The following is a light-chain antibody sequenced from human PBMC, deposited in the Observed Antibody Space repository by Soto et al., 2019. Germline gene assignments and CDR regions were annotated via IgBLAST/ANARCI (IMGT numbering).Light chain of an antibody. CDR1: QSLVYTNGVTY. J-gene: IGKJ4*01. CDR3: MQATHWPLT. CDR2: MVS. Sequence: DVVMTQSPPSLPVTLGQPASISCRSSQSLVYTNGVTYLNWFHQRPGQSPRRLIYMVSERDSGVPDRFSGSGSVTDFTLDITRVEAEDFGIFFCMQATHWPLTLGGGTTVDIK. V-gene: IGKV2-30*01.